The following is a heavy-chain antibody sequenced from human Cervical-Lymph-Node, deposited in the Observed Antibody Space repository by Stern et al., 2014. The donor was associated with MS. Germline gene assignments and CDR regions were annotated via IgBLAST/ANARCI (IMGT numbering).Heavy chain of an antibody. CDR2: IYYSGST. Sequence: VQLVESGPGLVKPSETLSLTCTVSGGPISSYYWSWIRQPPGKGLEWIGYIYYSGSTNYNPSLKSRVTISVDTSKNQFSLKLSSVTAADTAVYYCARTAIVGATTSFDYWGQGTLVTVSS. CDR3: ARTAIVGATTSFDY. CDR1: GGPISSYY. J-gene: IGHJ4*02. V-gene: IGHV4-59*01. D-gene: IGHD1-26*01.